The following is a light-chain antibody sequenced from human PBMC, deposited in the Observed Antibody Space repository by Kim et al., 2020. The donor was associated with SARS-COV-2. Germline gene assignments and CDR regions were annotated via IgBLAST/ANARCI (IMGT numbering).Light chain of an antibody. CDR3: QKYNSAPPWT. J-gene: IGKJ1*01. Sequence: SVGDRVTITCRASQGISNYLAWYQQKPGKVPKLLIYAASILQSGVPSRFSGSGSGTDFTLTISSLQPEDVATYYCQKYNSAPPWTFGQGTNVDIK. CDR1: QGISNY. CDR2: AAS. V-gene: IGKV1-27*01.